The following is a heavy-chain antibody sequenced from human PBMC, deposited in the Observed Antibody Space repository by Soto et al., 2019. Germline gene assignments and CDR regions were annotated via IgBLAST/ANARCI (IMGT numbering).Heavy chain of an antibody. Sequence: LSLTCAVYGGSFSGYYWSWIRQPPGKGLEWIGEINHSGSTNYNPSLKSRVTISVDTSKNQFSLKLSSVTAADTAVYYCARGQKGLIFGVVTTYYYYGMDVWGQGTTVTVSS. CDR2: INHSGST. J-gene: IGHJ6*02. D-gene: IGHD3-3*01. CDR3: ARGQKGLIFGVVTTYYYYGMDV. V-gene: IGHV4-34*01. CDR1: GGSFSGYY.